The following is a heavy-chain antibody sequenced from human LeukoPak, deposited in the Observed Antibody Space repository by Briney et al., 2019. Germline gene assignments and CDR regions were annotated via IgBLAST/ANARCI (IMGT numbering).Heavy chain of an antibody. CDR2: IRYDGSNQ. D-gene: IGHD2-15*01. J-gene: IGHJ3*02. CDR3: ARDRIPDVGFDM. V-gene: IGHV3-30*02. Sequence: GGSLRLSCAVSGFTLSNYDIYWIRQAPGKGLEWATFIRYDGSNQYYADSVKGRFTISRDNSKNTVFLQMNSLRIEDTAVYYCARDRIPDVGFDMWGQGTMVTVSS. CDR1: GFTLSNYD.